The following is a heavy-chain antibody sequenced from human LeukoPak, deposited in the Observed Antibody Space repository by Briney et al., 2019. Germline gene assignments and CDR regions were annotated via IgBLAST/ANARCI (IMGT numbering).Heavy chain of an antibody. CDR2: ISGSGGTT. J-gene: IGHJ4*02. CDR3: VQDRCTGGSCYNFDF. Sequence: PGGSLRLSCVASGFTFSSYAMRWVRQAPGKGLEWVSVISGSGGTTDYADSVKGRFTISRDNSKNTLYVQMNSLRAEDTAVYYCVQDRCTGGSCYNFDFWGQGTLVTVSS. D-gene: IGHD2-15*01. CDR1: GFTFSSYA. V-gene: IGHV3-23*01.